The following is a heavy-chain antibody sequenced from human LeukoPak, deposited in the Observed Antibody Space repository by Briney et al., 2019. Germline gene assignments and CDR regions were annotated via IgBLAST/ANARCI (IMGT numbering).Heavy chain of an antibody. V-gene: IGHV3-23*01. Sequence: GGSLRLSRAASGFIFSSYAMSWVRQAPGKGLEWVSAISGSGGSTYYADSVKGRFTISRDNSKNTLYLQMNSLRAEDTAVYYCAKDLEQWLVRLAFDIWGQGTMVTVSS. D-gene: IGHD6-19*01. CDR2: ISGSGGST. J-gene: IGHJ3*02. CDR3: AKDLEQWLVRLAFDI. CDR1: GFIFSSYA.